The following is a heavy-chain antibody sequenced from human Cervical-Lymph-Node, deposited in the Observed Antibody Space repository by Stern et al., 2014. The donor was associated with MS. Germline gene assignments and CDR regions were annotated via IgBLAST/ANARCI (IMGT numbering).Heavy chain of an antibody. CDR2: INPNSGGT. J-gene: IGHJ4*01. Sequence: VQLLESGAEAKAPGASMKVSCRASGYIFTDYYLHWVRQAPGQGPEWLGWINPNSGGTNYAQNFQGRVTMTRDTSISTAYMELRWLGYADTAVYYCARGSGTAYDLRGDYWGQGTLVTVSS. D-gene: IGHD3-3*01. CDR1: GYIFTDYY. V-gene: IGHV1-2*02. CDR3: ARGSGTAYDLRGDY.